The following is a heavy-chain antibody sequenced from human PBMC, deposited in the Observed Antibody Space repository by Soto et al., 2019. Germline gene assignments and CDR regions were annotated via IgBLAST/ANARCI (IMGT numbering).Heavy chain of an antibody. Sequence: PWGSLRLSCAASGFTFISYGIHFFRHSPGKGLEWVAVISYDGSNKYYADSVKGRFTISRDNSKNTLYLQMNSLRAEDTAVYYCAKRGYGRYNWFDPWGQGTLVTVSS. CDR2: ISYDGSNK. J-gene: IGHJ5*02. D-gene: IGHD5-18*01. CDR3: AKRGYGRYNWFDP. CDR1: GFTFISYG. V-gene: IGHV3-30*18.